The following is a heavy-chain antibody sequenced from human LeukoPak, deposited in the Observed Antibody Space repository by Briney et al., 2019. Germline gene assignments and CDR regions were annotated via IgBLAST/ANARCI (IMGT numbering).Heavy chain of an antibody. CDR3: ARDARTALIDHYYMDV. CDR2: ISAYNGNT. V-gene: IGHV1-18*01. Sequence: ASVKVSCKASGYIFTSYGISWVRQAPGQGLEWMGWISAYNGNTNYAEKLQGRVTMTTEKSTSTAYMELRSLRSDDTGVYYCARDARTALIDHYYMDVWGKGTTVT. D-gene: IGHD2-21*02. J-gene: IGHJ6*03. CDR1: GYIFTSYG.